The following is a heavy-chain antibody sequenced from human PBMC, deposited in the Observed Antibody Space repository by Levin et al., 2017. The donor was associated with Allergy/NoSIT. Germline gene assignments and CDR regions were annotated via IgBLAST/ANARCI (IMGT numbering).Heavy chain of an antibody. CDR1: GGTFSSYA. V-gene: IGHV1-69*13. D-gene: IGHD3-3*01. CDR2: IIPIFGTA. J-gene: IGHJ6*02. CDR3: AREDGRVVTEYYYYYYGMDV. Sequence: SVKVSCKASGGTFSSYAISWVRQAPGQGLEWMGGIIPIFGTANYAQKFQGRVTITADESTSTAYMELSSLRSEDTAVYYCAREDGRVVTEYYYYYYGMDVWGQGTTVTVSS.